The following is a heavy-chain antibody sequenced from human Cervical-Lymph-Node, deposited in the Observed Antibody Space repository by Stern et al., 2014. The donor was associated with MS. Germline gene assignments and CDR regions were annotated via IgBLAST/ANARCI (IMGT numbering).Heavy chain of an antibody. CDR1: GGSISSGGYY. CDR3: ARSSGSWGNFDY. Sequence: QLQLQESGPGLVKPSQTLSLTCTVSGGSISSGGYYWSWIRQHPGKGLEXIGYIYYSGSTYYNPSLKSRVTISVDTSKNQFSLKLSSVTAADTAVYYCARSSGSWGNFDYWGQGTLVTVSS. V-gene: IGHV4-31*03. D-gene: IGHD3-10*01. J-gene: IGHJ4*02. CDR2: IYYSGST.